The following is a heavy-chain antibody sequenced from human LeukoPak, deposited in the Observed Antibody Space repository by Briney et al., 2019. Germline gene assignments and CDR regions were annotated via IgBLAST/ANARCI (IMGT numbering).Heavy chain of an antibody. CDR1: GFKFETYN. J-gene: IGHJ6*03. D-gene: IGHD2-2*01. CDR3: ARPFRRYCSSTSCLYMDV. Sequence: GGSLRLSCAASGFKFETYNFNWVRQAPGKGLEWVALISSDGSHKSYADSVKGRFTISRDNSKNSLYLQMNSLRAEDTAVYYCARPFRRYCSSTSCLYMDVWGKGTTVTISS. CDR2: ISSDGSHK. V-gene: IGHV3-30*03.